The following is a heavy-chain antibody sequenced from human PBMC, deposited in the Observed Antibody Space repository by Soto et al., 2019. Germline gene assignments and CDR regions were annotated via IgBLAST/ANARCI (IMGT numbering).Heavy chain of an antibody. CDR2: TYYRSKWYN. J-gene: IGHJ6*02. CDR1: GDSVSSNSAA. D-gene: IGHD3-3*01. V-gene: IGHV6-1*01. Sequence: QVQLQQSGPGLVKPSQTLSLTCAISGDSVSSNSAAWNWIRQSPSRGLEWLGRTYYRSKWYNDYAVSVKSRITINPDTSKNQFSLQLNSVTPEDTAVYYCARDFAGIFGVVIRFNYGMDVWGQGTTVTVSS. CDR3: ARDFAGIFGVVIRFNYGMDV.